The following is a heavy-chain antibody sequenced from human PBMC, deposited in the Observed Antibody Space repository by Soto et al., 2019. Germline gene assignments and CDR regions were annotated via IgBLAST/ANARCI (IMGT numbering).Heavy chain of an antibody. Sequence: ASVKVSCKVSGYTLTELSMHWVRQAPGKGLEWMGGFDPEDGETIYAQKFQGRVTMTEDTSTDTAYMELSSLRSEDTAVYYCATGDPEYISYDLLYWGQGTQVTVSS. CDR2: FDPEDGET. J-gene: IGHJ4*02. V-gene: IGHV1-24*01. CDR1: GYTLTELS. CDR3: ATGDPEYISYDLLY. D-gene: IGHD5-12*01.